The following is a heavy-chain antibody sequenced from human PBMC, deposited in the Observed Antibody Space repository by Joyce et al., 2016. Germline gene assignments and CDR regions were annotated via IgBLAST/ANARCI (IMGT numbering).Heavy chain of an antibody. Sequence: QVQLVESGRGVVQPGRSLRLSCAASGFTFSSYGMHWVRQAPGKGMEWVAVIWYDGKNKSFADSVKGRFTISRDNSKNTVYLQMNSLRVEDTAVYYCARGTGIILSRHFDYWGQGTLVTVSS. CDR1: GFTFSSYG. CDR2: IWYDGKNK. V-gene: IGHV3-33*01. J-gene: IGHJ4*02. D-gene: IGHD1-14*01. CDR3: ARGTGIILSRHFDY.